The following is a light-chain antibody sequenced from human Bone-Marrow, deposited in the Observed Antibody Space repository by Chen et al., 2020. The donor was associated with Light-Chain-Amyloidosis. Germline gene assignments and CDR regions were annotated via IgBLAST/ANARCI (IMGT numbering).Light chain of an antibody. CDR1: SSNIGPDYG. V-gene: IGLV1-40*01. CDR3: QSYDSSLSAWV. J-gene: IGLJ3*02. Sequence: QSVLTQPPSVSGAPGQRVTISCTGSSSNIGPDYGVHWYQQLPGAAPKLLIFRNTNRPSGGPDRFAGFKSGTSASLVITGLQAEDEAYYYCQSYDSSLSAWVFGGGTKLTVL. CDR2: RNT.